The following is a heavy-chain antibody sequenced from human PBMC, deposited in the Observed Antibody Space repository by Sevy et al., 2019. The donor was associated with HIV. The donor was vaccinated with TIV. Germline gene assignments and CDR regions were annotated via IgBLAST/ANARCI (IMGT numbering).Heavy chain of an antibody. Sequence: GGSLRLSCAASDFTFNNAWMNWVRQAPGKGLEWVGRIKSKSDGGTTDYAAPVKGGFIISRDDSKTMLYLQMNSLKTEETAVYYCTPSPGYTSGWFWYYFDNWGQGTLVTVSS. J-gene: IGHJ4*02. CDR1: DFTFNNAW. D-gene: IGHD6-19*01. CDR3: TPSPGYTSGWFWYYFDN. V-gene: IGHV3-15*07. CDR2: IKSKSDGGTT.